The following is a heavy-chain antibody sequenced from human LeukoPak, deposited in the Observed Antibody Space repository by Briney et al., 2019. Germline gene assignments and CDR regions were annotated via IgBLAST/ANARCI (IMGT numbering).Heavy chain of an antibody. D-gene: IGHD3-10*01. V-gene: IGHV3-15*01. CDR3: TTDNVRGV. CDR2: VTDGGTT. Sequence: GGSLRLSCAASGFTVNTAWMSWVRQAPGKGLEWVGRVTDGGTTEYAAPVKGRFTISRGDSKNTLYLQMSGLKSEDTGVYYCTTDNVRGVWGQGILVTVSS. J-gene: IGHJ4*02. CDR1: GFTVNTAW.